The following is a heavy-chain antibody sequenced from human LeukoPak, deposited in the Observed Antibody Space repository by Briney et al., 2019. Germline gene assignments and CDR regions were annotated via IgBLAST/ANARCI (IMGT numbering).Heavy chain of an antibody. J-gene: IGHJ6*02. CDR2: ISYDGSNK. Sequence: GRSLRLSCAASGFTFSSYAMHGVRQAPGKGLEWVAVISYDGSNKYYADSVKGRFTISRDNSKNTLYLQMNSLRAEDTAVYYCARALNGYYYYGMDVWGQGTTVTVSS. V-gene: IGHV3-30*04. D-gene: IGHD2-8*01. CDR1: GFTFSSYA. CDR3: ARALNGYYYYGMDV.